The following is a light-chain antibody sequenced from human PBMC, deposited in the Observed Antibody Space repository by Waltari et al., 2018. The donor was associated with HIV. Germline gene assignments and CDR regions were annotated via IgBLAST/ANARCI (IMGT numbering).Light chain of an antibody. J-gene: IGKJ2*01. CDR1: QSISSW. CDR2: KAS. Sequence: DIQMTQSPSTLSASVGDRVTITCRASQSISSWLAWYQQKPGKAPKLLIQKASSLESWVPSRFSGSGSGTEFTLTISSLQPDDFATYYCQQYNSYLYTFGQGTKLEIK. CDR3: QQYNSYLYT. V-gene: IGKV1-5*03.